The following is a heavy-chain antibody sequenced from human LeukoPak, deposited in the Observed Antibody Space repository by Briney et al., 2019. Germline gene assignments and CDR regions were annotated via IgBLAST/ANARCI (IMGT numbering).Heavy chain of an antibody. J-gene: IGHJ3*02. D-gene: IGHD5-24*01. Sequence: ASVTVSCKASGGTFSSYAISWVRQAPGQGLEWMGGIIPIFGTANYAQKFQGRVTITADESTSTAYMELSSLRSEDTAVYYCARVYGSDAFDIWGQGTMVTVSS. CDR1: GGTFSSYA. CDR2: IIPIFGTA. CDR3: ARVYGSDAFDI. V-gene: IGHV1-69*13.